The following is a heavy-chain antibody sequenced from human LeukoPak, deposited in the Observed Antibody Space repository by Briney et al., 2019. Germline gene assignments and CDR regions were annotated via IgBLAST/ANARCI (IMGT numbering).Heavy chain of an antibody. Sequence: GGPLRLSCAASGFTFSGSAMHWVRQASGKGLEWVGRIRSKSNNYATAYSESVKGRFTISRDDSKNMAYLQLNSLKTEDTAVYYCTRPLYSSNCFDHWGQGTLVTVSS. D-gene: IGHD6-13*01. CDR1: GFTFSGSA. CDR3: TRPLYSSNCFDH. J-gene: IGHJ5*02. CDR2: IRSKSNNYAT. V-gene: IGHV3-73*01.